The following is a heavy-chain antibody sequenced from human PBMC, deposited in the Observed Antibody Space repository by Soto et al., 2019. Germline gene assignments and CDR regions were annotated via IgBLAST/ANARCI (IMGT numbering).Heavy chain of an antibody. CDR3: ARGLNGYYFDY. Sequence: EVQLVESGGGLVQPGGSLRLSCAASGFTFSDYSMNWVRQAPGKGLEWVSYISSTGSTMYYADSMKGRLTISRDNAKNSLYLQMDSLRAEDTAVYYCARGLNGYYFDYWGQGTLVTVSS. CDR1: GFTFSDYS. CDR2: ISSTGSTM. D-gene: IGHD6-25*01. J-gene: IGHJ4*02. V-gene: IGHV3-48*01.